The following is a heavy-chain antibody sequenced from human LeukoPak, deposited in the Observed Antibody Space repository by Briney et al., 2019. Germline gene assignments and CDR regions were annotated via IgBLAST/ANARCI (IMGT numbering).Heavy chain of an antibody. CDR2: INHSGST. J-gene: IGHJ6*03. CDR1: GGSFSGYY. Sequence: PSETLSLTCAVYGGSFSGYYWSWIRQPPGKGLEWIGEINHSGSTNYNPSLKSRVTISVNTSKNQFSLKLSSVTAADTAVYYCARETVGYYDFWSGYYQSYYYYYMDVWGKGTTVTVSS. D-gene: IGHD3-3*01. V-gene: IGHV4-34*01. CDR3: ARETVGYYDFWSGYYQSYYYYYMDV.